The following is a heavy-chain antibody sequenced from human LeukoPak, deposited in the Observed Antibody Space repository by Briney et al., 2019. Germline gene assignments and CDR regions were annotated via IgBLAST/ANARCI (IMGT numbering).Heavy chain of an antibody. CDR2: IYSGDST. J-gene: IGHJ4*02. V-gene: IGHV3-53*01. D-gene: IGHD6-19*01. Sequence: PGGSLRLSCAASGFTVSSNYMSWVRQAPRKGLEWVSVIYSGDSTYYADSVKGRFTISRDNSKNTLYLQMNSLRAEDTAVYYCASQGRADSSGWYYFDYWGQGTLVTVSS. CDR3: ASQGRADSSGWYYFDY. CDR1: GFTVSSNY.